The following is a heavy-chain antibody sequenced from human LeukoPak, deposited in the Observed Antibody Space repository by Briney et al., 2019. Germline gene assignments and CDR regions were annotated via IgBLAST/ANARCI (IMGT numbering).Heavy chain of an antibody. Sequence: ASVKVSCKASGYTFTSYDINWVRQATGQGLEWMGWMNPNSGNTGYAQKFQGRVTMTRNTSISTAYMELSSLRSEDTAVYYCARLIKGGTYYYDSSGPYYFDYWGQGTLVTVSS. CDR2: MNPNSGNT. J-gene: IGHJ4*02. V-gene: IGHV1-8*01. CDR3: ARLIKGGTYYYDSSGPYYFDY. D-gene: IGHD3-22*01. CDR1: GYTFTSYD.